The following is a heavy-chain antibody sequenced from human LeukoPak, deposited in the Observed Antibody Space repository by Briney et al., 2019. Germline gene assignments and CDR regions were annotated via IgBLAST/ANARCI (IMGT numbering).Heavy chain of an antibody. Sequence: GGSLRLSCAASGFTFSSYAMSWVRQAPGKGLEWVSAISGSGDSTYYGNSVKGRFTISRDNSKNTLYLQMNSLRAEDTAVYYCAKTRPLDSSSWSHGDYWGQGTLVTVSS. CDR1: GFTFSSYA. CDR2: ISGSGDST. CDR3: AKTRPLDSSSWSHGDY. D-gene: IGHD6-13*01. J-gene: IGHJ4*02. V-gene: IGHV3-23*01.